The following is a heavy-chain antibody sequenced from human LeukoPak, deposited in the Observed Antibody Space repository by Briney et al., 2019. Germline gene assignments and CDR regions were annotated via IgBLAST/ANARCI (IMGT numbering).Heavy chain of an antibody. J-gene: IGHJ6*02. D-gene: IGHD3-10*01. CDR3: ASFEYYYGSGRNYYYGMDV. V-gene: IGHV4-39*06. CDR1: GGSISSGDYY. Sequence: PSQTLSLTFTVSGGSISSGDYYWDWIRQPPGKGREWIGSIYYSGSTYYNPSLKRRTTISVNTSNNQVPLKLSSVTTADKAVYYCASFEYYYGSGRNYYYGMDVWGQGTTVTVSS. CDR2: IYYSGST.